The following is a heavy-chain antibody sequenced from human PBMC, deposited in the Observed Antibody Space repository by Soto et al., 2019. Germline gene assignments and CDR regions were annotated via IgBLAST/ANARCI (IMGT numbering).Heavy chain of an antibody. V-gene: IGHV4-61*01. CDR1: GGSVSSGSHY. D-gene: IGHD1-1*01. CDR2: IYHTGSA. CDR3: ARDRPDNSNSFDAFDI. J-gene: IGHJ3*02. Sequence: SETLSLTCTVSGGSVSSGSHYWSWIRQPPGKGLEWIAYIYHTGSADYNPSLKSRVAISVDLSKNQVSLRLDSVTAADTAMYYCARDRPDNSNSFDAFDIWGQGTMVTVSS.